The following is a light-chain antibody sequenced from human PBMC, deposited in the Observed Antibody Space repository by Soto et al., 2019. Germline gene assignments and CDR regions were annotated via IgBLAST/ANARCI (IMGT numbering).Light chain of an antibody. CDR2: DAS. Sequence: EIVLTQSPATLSVSPGERATLSCRASQSVSSNLAWYQQKPGQAPRLLIYDASNRATGIPARFSGSGSGTDFTLTISSLQPDDFATYYCQHYNSYSEACGQGTRWIS. V-gene: IGKV3D-15*01. CDR3: QHYNSYSEA. J-gene: IGKJ1*01. CDR1: QSVSSN.